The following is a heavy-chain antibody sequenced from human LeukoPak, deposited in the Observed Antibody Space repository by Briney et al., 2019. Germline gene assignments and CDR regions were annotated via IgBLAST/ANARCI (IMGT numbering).Heavy chain of an antibody. Sequence: SEALSLTCTVSGGSISSGGYYWSWIRQPPGKGLEWIGEINHSGSADYNPSLKSRVTISVDTSKNQFSLKVSSVTAADTAVYYCARRETNSWHNYWGQGTWVTVSS. CDR1: GGSISSGGYY. CDR3: ARRETNSWHNY. D-gene: IGHD6-13*01. CDR2: INHSGSA. J-gene: IGHJ4*02. V-gene: IGHV4-30-2*01.